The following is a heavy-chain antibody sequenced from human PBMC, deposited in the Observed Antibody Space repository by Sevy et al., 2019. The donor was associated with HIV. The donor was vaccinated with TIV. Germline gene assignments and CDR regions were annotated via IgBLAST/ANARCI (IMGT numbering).Heavy chain of an antibody. Sequence: GGSLRLSCTASGFTFRNFGMHWVRQVPGKGLQWVTFIRYDGSDKYYAASVKGRFTISRDDSKNTLYLQMGSLRAEDTAMYYCAKDLAGPGRRYFDYWGQGTLVTVSS. J-gene: IGHJ4*02. CDR2: IRYDGSDK. CDR1: GFTFRNFG. V-gene: IGHV3-30*02. D-gene: IGHD6-13*01. CDR3: AKDLAGPGRRYFDY.